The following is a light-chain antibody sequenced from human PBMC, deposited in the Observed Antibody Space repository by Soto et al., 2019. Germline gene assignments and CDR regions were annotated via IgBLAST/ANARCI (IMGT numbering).Light chain of an antibody. J-gene: IGKJ1*01. CDR1: ETVATN. CDR2: GAS. Sequence: EVVMIQSPATLSVSPGERATLSCRASETVATNLAWYQQKPGQAPRLLISGASTRAAGISDRFRGSGSGTEFTLTISSLRSEDSAIYYCQQYFEWPPMTFGQGTKVEI. V-gene: IGKV3-15*01. CDR3: QQYFEWPPMT.